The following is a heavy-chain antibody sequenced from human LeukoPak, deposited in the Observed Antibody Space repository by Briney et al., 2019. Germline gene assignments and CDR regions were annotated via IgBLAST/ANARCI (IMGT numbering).Heavy chain of an antibody. V-gene: IGHV4-59*11. CDR1: GVSIITHY. D-gene: IGHD5-18*01. Sequence: SETLSLTCTVSGVSIITHYWSWLRQPPGKELEWIAYMTDSETTKNNPSLKSRIPLSADTSKNQFSLSLSSVTEADTAVYFCATIKSGYPFGYFDFWGQGILVTVSS. CDR3: ATIKSGYPFGYFDF. CDR2: MTDSETT. J-gene: IGHJ4*02.